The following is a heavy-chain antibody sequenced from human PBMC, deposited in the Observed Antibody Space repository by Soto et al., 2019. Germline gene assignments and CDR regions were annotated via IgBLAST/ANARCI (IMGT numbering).Heavy chain of an antibody. CDR3: ARDPGDIVVVPAAMLGIDY. CDR1: GFTFSSYG. CDR2: IWYDGSNK. Sequence: QVQLVESGGGVVQPGRSLRLSCAASGFTFSSYGMHWVRQAPGKGLEWVAVIWYDGSNKYYADSVKGRFTISRDNSKNPLYLQMNSLRAEDTAVYYCARDPGDIVVVPAAMLGIDYWGQGTLVTVSS. D-gene: IGHD2-2*01. J-gene: IGHJ4*02. V-gene: IGHV3-33*01.